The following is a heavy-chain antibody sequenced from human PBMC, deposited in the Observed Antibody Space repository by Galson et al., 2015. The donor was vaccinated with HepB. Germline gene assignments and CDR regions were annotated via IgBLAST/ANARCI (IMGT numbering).Heavy chain of an antibody. J-gene: IGHJ5*02. CDR1: GFTFDDYA. CDR2: VRWNSGVI. CDR3: AKATFGSGGDWPTGWFDP. D-gene: IGHD2-21*01. Sequence: SLRLSCAASGFTFDDYAMYWVRQAPGKGLEWVSGVRWNSGVIGYADSVKGRFTISRDNAKNSLYLQMNSLRAEDTALYYCAKATFGSGGDWPTGWFDPWGQGTLVTVSS. V-gene: IGHV3-9*01.